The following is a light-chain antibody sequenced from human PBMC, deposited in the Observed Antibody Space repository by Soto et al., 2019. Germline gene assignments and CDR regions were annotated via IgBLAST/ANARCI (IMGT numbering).Light chain of an antibody. J-gene: IGKJ4*01. CDR3: QQYGSSFT. CDR2: GAS. Sequence: EIVLTQSPATLSVSPGEIATLSCRASQNIDINLVWYQQKPGQAPRLLIYGASSRATGIPDRFSGSGSGTDFTLTISRLEPEDFAVYYCQQYGSSFTFGGGTKVDIK. V-gene: IGKV3-20*01. CDR1: QNIDIN.